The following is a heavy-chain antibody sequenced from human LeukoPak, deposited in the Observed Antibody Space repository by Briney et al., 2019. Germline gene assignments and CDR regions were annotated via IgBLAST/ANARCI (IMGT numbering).Heavy chain of an antibody. V-gene: IGHV4-30-4*01. CDR1: GGSISSRDYY. CDR3: ARDSGSGDIY. CDR2: IYYSGST. D-gene: IGHD3-10*01. Sequence: SQTLSLTCTVSGGSISSRDYYWSWIRQPPGKGLEWIGYIYYSGSTYYNLSLKSRITISIDTSKNQFSLKLTSVTATDTAVYYCARDSGSGDIYWGQGTLVTVSS. J-gene: IGHJ4*02.